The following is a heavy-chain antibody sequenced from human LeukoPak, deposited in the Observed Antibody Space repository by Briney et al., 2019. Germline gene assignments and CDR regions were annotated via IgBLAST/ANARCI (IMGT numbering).Heavy chain of an antibody. V-gene: IGHV6-1*01. CDR2: TYYRSKWYN. CDR1: GDSVSSNIVA. D-gene: IGHD2-2*01. Sequence: SQTLSLNCAISGDSVSSNIVAWNWIRQSPSRGLEWLGRTYYRSKWYNDYAVSVKSRITINRDTSKNQFSLQLNSVTPEDTAVYYCARDYCSSISCHWYFDLWGRGTLVTVSS. J-gene: IGHJ2*01. CDR3: ARDYCSSISCHWYFDL.